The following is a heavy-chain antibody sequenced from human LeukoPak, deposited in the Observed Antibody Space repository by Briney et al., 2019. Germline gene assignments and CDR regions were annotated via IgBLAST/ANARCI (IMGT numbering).Heavy chain of an antibody. Sequence: SETLSLTCTVSGGSISSSSYYWGWIRQPPGKGLEWIGSIYYSGSTYYNPSLKSRVTISVDTSKNQFSLKLSSVTAADTAVYYCARHQELDPLASFDYWGQGTLVTVSS. D-gene: IGHD3/OR15-3a*01. CDR1: GGSISSSSYY. CDR2: IYYSGST. V-gene: IGHV4-39*01. CDR3: ARHQELDPLASFDY. J-gene: IGHJ4*02.